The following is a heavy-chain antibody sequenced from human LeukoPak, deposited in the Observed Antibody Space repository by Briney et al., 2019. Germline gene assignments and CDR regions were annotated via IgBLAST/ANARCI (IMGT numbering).Heavy chain of an antibody. CDR3: AKGGEWELKSAFDI. J-gene: IGHJ3*02. V-gene: IGHV3-53*05. Sequence: GGSLRLSCTVSGFTVSINSMSWVRQAPGKGLEWVSFIYSGGNTHYSDSVKGRFTISRDNSKNTLYLQMNSLRAEDTAFYYCAKGGEWELKSAFDIWGQGTMVTVSS. CDR1: GFTVSINS. D-gene: IGHD1-26*01. CDR2: IYSGGNT.